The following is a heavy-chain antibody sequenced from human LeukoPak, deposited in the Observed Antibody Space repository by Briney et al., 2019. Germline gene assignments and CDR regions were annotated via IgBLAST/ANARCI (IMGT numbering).Heavy chain of an antibody. J-gene: IGHJ4*02. Sequence: GRTLRLSCVASGFTFSRYGMHWVRQGPGKGLEWLAVISSDESKRNYTDSVKGRFTISRDNSKNTLYLQMNNLRAEDTAVYYCAKSSSTTFDYWGQGTLVTVSS. V-gene: IGHV3-30*18. CDR1: GFTFSRYG. CDR2: ISSDESKR. D-gene: IGHD2-2*01. CDR3: AKSSSTTFDY.